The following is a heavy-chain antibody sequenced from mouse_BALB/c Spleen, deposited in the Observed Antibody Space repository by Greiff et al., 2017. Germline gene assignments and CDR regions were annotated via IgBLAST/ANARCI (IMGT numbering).Heavy chain of an antibody. D-gene: IGHD2-4*01. CDR2: ISTYYGNT. CDR1: SYTFTDYA. J-gene: IGHJ4*01. Sequence: VQLVESGPELVRPGVSVKISCKGSSYTFTDYAMHWVKQSHAKSLEWIGVISTYYGNTNYNQKFKGKATMTVDKSSSTAYMELARLTSEDSAVYYCARGLGGYAMDYWGQGTSVTVSS. V-gene: IGHV1-67*01. CDR3: ARGLGGYAMDY.